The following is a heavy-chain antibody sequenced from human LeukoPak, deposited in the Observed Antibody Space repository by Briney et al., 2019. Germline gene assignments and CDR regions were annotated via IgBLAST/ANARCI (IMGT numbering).Heavy chain of an antibody. CDR3: AKPRFSSSWYGMDV. Sequence: GGSLRLSCAASGFTFGDYAMHWVRHAPGKGLEWVSGISWNSGSIGYADSVRGRFTISRDNAKNSLYLQMNSLRAEDTALYYCAKPRFSSSWYGMDVWGQGTTVTVSS. V-gene: IGHV3-9*01. J-gene: IGHJ6*02. CDR2: ISWNSGSI. CDR1: GFTFGDYA. D-gene: IGHD2-15*01.